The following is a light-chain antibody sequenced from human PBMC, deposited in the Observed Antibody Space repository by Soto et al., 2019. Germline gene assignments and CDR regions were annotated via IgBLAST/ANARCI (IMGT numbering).Light chain of an antibody. CDR2: DAS. J-gene: IGKJ4*01. V-gene: IGKV1-5*01. CDR3: QEYKTDAPLT. CDR1: QSISSW. Sequence: DIQLTQSPSFLSASVGDRVTLTCRASQSISSWLAWYXQKXXXAPKLXIYDASSLESGVPSRFSGSGSGTEFTLTISSLQPDDFATYYRQEYKTDAPLTFSGGSKVDIK.